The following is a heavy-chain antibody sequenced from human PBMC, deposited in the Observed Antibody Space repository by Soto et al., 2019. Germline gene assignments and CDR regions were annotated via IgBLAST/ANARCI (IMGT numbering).Heavy chain of an antibody. V-gene: IGHV1-8*01. CDR3: ARGDGYSVDY. CDR1: GYTFISYD. D-gene: IGHD5-18*01. J-gene: IGHJ4*02. CDR2: MNPNTGDT. Sequence: QVQLVQSGAEVKKPGASVKVSCKASGYTFISYDINWVRQATGQGLEWMGWMNPNTGDTGYAQKFQGRVTMTRNTSINTANLELSSRGSDDTAVYCCARGDGYSVDYWGQGTLVTVSS.